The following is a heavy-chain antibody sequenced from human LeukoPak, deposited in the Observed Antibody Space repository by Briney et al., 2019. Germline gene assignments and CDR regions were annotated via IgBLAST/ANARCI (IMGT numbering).Heavy chain of an antibody. CDR2: IIPILGIA. Sequence: SVKVSCKASGGTFSSYTISWVRQAPGQGLEWMGRIIPILGIANYAQKFQGRVTITADKSTSTAYMELSSLRSEDTAVYYCASRITEYCSGTSCYIGAFDIWGQGTMVTISS. V-gene: IGHV1-69*02. CDR1: GGTFSSYT. D-gene: IGHD2-2*02. J-gene: IGHJ3*02. CDR3: ASRITEYCSGTSCYIGAFDI.